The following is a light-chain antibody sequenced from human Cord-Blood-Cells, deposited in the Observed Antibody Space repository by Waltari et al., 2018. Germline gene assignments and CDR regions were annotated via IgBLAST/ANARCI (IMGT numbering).Light chain of an antibody. CDR3: NSRDSSGNHVV. J-gene: IGLJ2*01. V-gene: IGLV3-19*01. Sequence: SSELTQDPAVSVALGQTVRITCQGDSLRSYYASWYQQKPGQAPVRVIDGKNNRPSGIPDRFSGSSSGNTASLTITGAQAEDEADYYCNSRDSSGNHVVFGGGTKLTVL. CDR2: GKN. CDR1: SLRSYY.